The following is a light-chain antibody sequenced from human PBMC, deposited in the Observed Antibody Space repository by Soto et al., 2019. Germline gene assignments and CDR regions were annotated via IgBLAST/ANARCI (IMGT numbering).Light chain of an antibody. J-gene: IGLJ1*01. CDR1: SSNIGAGYA. CDR3: QAYDSRLSDYV. V-gene: IGLV1-40*01. CDR2: DNT. Sequence: QSVLTQPPSVSGAPGQRVTISCTGSSSNIGAGYAVHWYQHLPGTAPNLLIYDNTNRPSGVPDRFSGSKSGTSGSLAITGLQAEDEADYSCQAYDSRLSDYVFGTGTKLTVL.